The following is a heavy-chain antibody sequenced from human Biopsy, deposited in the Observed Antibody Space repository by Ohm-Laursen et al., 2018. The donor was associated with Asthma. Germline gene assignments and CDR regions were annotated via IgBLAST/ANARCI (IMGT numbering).Heavy chain of an antibody. Sequence: SLRLSCAASGFSFNSYSMNWVRQAPGKGLEWVSYISSSSSTIYYADSVKGRFTISRDNSKNTLYLQMNSLRAEDTAVYYCAREGGDYLSGYYYYYGMDVWGQGTTVTVSS. J-gene: IGHJ6*02. CDR3: AREGGDYLSGYYYYYGMDV. D-gene: IGHD4-17*01. CDR2: ISSSSSTI. CDR1: GFSFNSYS. V-gene: IGHV3-48*01.